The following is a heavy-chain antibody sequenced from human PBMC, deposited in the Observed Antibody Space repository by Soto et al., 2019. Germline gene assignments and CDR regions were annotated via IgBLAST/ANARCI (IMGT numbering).Heavy chain of an antibody. Sequence: PGGSLRLSCTASGFTFSDYAMSWVRQPPGKGLEWVSVISARCSTYYADSVKGRFTVSRANSKNTLYLQMNSLRAEDTAVYYCANVPIWCSSTSCYTEGFDYWGQGTLVTVSS. D-gene: IGHD2-2*02. CDR2: ISARCST. CDR3: ANVPIWCSSTSCYTEGFDY. J-gene: IGHJ4*02. V-gene: IGHV3-23*01. CDR1: GFTFSDYA.